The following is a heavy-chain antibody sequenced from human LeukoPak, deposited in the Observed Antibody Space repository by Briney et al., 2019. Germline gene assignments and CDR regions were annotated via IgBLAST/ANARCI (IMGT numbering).Heavy chain of an antibody. D-gene: IGHD5-24*01. V-gene: IGHV3-23*01. CDR1: GFTFSSYG. CDR3: ARDGKRWLHQYNWFDP. J-gene: IGHJ5*02. Sequence: GGSLRLSCAASGFTFSSYGMSWVRQAPGKGLEWVSAISGSGGSTYYADSVKGRFTISRDNSKNTLYLQMNSLRADDTAVYYCARDGKRWLHQYNWFDPWGQGTLVTVSS. CDR2: ISGSGGST.